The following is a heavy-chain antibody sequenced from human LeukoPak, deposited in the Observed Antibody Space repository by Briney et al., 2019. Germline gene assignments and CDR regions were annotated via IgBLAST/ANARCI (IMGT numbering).Heavy chain of an antibody. CDR3: AKDLGSSGWYIDY. CDR1: GFTFSTYG. D-gene: IGHD6-19*01. CDR2: NSGGSS. J-gene: IGHJ4*02. V-gene: IGHV3-23*01. Sequence: GGSLRLSCAASGFTFSTYGVYWVRQAPGKGLEWVSSNSGGSSYYADSVKGRFTISRDNCKNTLYLQMNSLRAEDTAVYYCAKDLGSSGWYIDYWGQGTLVTVSS.